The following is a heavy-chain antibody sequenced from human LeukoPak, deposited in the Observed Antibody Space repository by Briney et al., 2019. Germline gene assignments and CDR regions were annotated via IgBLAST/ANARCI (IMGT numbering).Heavy chain of an antibody. Sequence: GASVKVSCKASGYTFTDYYMHWVRQAPGQGLEWMGWINTKNGDTSYAHKFQGRVTMTRDTSVSTAYMEMRRLTSDDTAVYYCARGADGNWGYWGQVTLVTVSS. V-gene: IGHV1-2*02. CDR3: ARGADGNWGY. D-gene: IGHD7-27*01. CDR1: GYTFTDYY. J-gene: IGHJ4*02. CDR2: INTKNGDT.